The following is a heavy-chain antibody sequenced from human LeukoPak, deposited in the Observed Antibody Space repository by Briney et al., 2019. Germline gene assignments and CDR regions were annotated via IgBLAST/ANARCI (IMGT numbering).Heavy chain of an antibody. Sequence: PGGSLRLSCAASGFTFSNYCMHWVRQVPGKGLEWVSSIWFDGIIKYYADSVKGRLTISRDNSKNTLYLQMNSLRAEDTAVYYCARDLEDSSPFGAFDMWGQGTMVPVSS. CDR1: GFTFSNYC. V-gene: IGHV3-33*01. J-gene: IGHJ3*02. CDR2: IWFDGIIK. D-gene: IGHD3-22*01. CDR3: ARDLEDSSPFGAFDM.